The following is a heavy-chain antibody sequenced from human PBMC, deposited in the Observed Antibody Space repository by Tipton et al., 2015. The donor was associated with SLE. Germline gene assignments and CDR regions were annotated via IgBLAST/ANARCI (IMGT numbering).Heavy chain of an antibody. CDR1: GASFSANY. CDR2: SDQRGST. Sequence: TLSLTCAVSGASFSANYWGWIRQSPGKGLEWIGESDQRGSTNYNPPLRGRVTISLDSSRNQFSLNLTSVTAADTAVYYCARGDRQITVFGDWGQGTLVTVSS. CDR3: ARGDRQITVFGD. J-gene: IGHJ4*02. D-gene: IGHD3-3*01. V-gene: IGHV4-34*01.